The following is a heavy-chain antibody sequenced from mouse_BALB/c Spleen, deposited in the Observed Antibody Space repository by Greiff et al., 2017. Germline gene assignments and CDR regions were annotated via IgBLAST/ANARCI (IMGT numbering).Heavy chain of an antibody. J-gene: IGHJ3*01. CDR1: GYTFTSYW. V-gene: IGHV1S81*02. Sequence: QVQLKESGAELVKPGASVKLSCKASGYTFTSYWMHWVKQRPGQGLEWIGEINPSNGRTNYNEKFKSKATLTVDKSSSTAYMQLSSLTSEDSAVYYCARDYRYPWFAYWGQGTLVTVSA. CDR3: ARDYRYPWFAY. CDR2: INPSNGRT. D-gene: IGHD2-14*01.